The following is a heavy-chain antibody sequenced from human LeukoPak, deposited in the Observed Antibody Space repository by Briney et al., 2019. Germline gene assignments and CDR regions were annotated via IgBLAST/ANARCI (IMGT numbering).Heavy chain of an antibody. Sequence: SETLSLTCTVSGGSVSSGSYYWSWIRQPPGKGLEWIGYIYYSGSTNYDPSLKSRVTISVDTSRNQFSLKLSSVTAADTAVYYCARDCGGDCYYYYGMDVWGQGTTVTVSS. V-gene: IGHV4-61*01. CDR2: IYYSGST. CDR1: GGSVSSGSYY. J-gene: IGHJ6*02. D-gene: IGHD2-21*02. CDR3: ARDCGGDCYYYYGMDV.